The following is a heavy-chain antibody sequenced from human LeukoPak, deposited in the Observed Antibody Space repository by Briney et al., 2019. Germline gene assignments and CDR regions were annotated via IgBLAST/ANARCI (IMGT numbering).Heavy chain of an antibody. Sequence: SETLSLTCTVSGGSINNYYWSWIRQPPGKGLEWIGYIYYSGSTNYNPSLKSRVTISIDTSKNQFSLKLSSVTAADTAVYYCARDSVTMRPYGFEIWGQGTMVTVSS. J-gene: IGHJ3*02. CDR3: ARDSVTMRPYGFEI. CDR1: GGSINNYY. V-gene: IGHV4-59*01. CDR2: IYYSGST. D-gene: IGHD3-10*01.